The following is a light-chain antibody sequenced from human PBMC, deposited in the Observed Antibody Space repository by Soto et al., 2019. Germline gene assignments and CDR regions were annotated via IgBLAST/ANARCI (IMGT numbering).Light chain of an antibody. Sequence: QSALTQPASVSGSPGQSITISCTGTSGDIGSYNRVSWYQQHPGKAPKLIIYEVTDRPSGFSNRFSGSKSGNTASLTISGLQAEDEAEYYCSSYTSINTGACVFGTGTKVTVL. J-gene: IGLJ1*01. CDR2: EVT. CDR1: SGDIGSYNR. V-gene: IGLV2-14*01. CDR3: SSYTSINTGACV.